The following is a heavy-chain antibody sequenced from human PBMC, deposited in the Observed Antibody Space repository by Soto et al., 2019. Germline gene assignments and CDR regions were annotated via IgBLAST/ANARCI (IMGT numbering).Heavy chain of an antibody. CDR3: ARGGADYDILTGYQKEGAFDI. V-gene: IGHV1-69*02. J-gene: IGHJ3*02. Sequence: ASVKVSCKASGGTFSSYTISWVRQAPGQGLEWMGRIIPILGIANYAQKFQGRVTITADKSTSTAYMELSSLRSEDTAVYYCARGGADYDILTGYQKEGAFDIWGQGTMVTVSS. CDR1: GGTFSSYT. CDR2: IIPILGIA. D-gene: IGHD3-9*01.